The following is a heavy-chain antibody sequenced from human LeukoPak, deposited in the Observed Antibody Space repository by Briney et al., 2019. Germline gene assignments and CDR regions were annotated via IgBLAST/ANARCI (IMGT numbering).Heavy chain of an antibody. CDR1: GGSISSSNW. CDR3: ASAKWELLRWDY. J-gene: IGHJ4*02. V-gene: IGHV4-4*02. CDR2: IYHSGST. Sequence: GTLSLTCAVSGGSISSSNWWSWVRQPPGKGLEWIGEIYHSGSTNYNPSLKSRVTISVDKSKNQFSLKLSSVTAADTAVYYCASAKWELLRWDYWGQGTLVTVSS. D-gene: IGHD1-26*01.